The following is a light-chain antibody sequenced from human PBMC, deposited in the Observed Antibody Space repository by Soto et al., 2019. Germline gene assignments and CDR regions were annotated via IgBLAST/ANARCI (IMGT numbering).Light chain of an antibody. Sequence: DIQMTQSPSTLSASVGDRVTITCRASQSISSWFAWYQQKPGKAPKLLIYDASSLESGVPSRFSGSGSDTEFTLTISSLQPDDSATYYCQQYNSYPYTFGQGTKLEIK. V-gene: IGKV1-5*01. J-gene: IGKJ2*01. CDR1: QSISSW. CDR2: DAS. CDR3: QQYNSYPYT.